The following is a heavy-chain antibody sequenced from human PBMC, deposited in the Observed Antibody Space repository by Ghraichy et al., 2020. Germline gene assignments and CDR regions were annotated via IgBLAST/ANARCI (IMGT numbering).Heavy chain of an antibody. CDR1: GFTFSSYD. Sequence: GGSLRLSCAASGFTFSSYDMHWVRQATGKGLEWVSAIGTAGDTYYPGSVKGRFTISRENAKNSLYLQMNSLRAGDTAVYYCARASYDFWSGYYGYYYYGMDVWGQGTTVTVSS. V-gene: IGHV3-13*01. D-gene: IGHD3-3*01. CDR3: ARASYDFWSGYYGYYYYGMDV. J-gene: IGHJ6*02. CDR2: IGTAGDT.